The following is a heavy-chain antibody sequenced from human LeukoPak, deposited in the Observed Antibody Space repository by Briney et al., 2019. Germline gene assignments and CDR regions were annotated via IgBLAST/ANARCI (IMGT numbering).Heavy chain of an antibody. CDR3: AKVYSIAVVNY. Sequence: PGGSLRLSCAASGFTFSSFAMSWVRQAPGKGLEWVSFISDNGGSTYYADSVKGRFTISRDNSKNTLYLQMNSLRVGDTAVYYCAKVYSIAVVNYWGQGTLVTASS. CDR1: GFTFSSFA. D-gene: IGHD6-19*01. V-gene: IGHV3-23*01. CDR2: ISDNGGST. J-gene: IGHJ4*02.